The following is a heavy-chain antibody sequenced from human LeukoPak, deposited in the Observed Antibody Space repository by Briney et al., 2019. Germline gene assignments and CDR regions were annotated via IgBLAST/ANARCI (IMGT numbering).Heavy chain of an antibody. D-gene: IGHD3-9*01. CDR1: GFTFSSYS. CDR2: ISSSSSYI. V-gene: IGHV3-21*01. Sequence: GGSLRLSCAASGFTFSSYSMNWVRQAPGKGLEWVSSISSSSSYIYYADSVKGRFTISRDNAKNSLYLQMNSLRAEDTAVYYCARDLLAGYYSPEPFDYWGQGTLVTVSS. CDR3: ARDLLAGYYSPEPFDY. J-gene: IGHJ4*02.